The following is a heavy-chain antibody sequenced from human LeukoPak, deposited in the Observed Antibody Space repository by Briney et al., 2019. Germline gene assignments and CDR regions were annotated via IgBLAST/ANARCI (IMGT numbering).Heavy chain of an antibody. CDR2: IRSKADSYAT. D-gene: IGHD3-22*01. J-gene: IGHJ6*02. CDR1: GFAFSGSA. CDR3: ARHVYDSGGFYSGMDV. V-gene: IGHV3-73*01. Sequence: GGSLRLSCAASGFAFSGSAMHWVRQASGNGLEWVGRIRSKADSYATAYAASVKGRFTISRDDSKNTAYLQMNSLKTKDTAVYYCARHVYDSGGFYSGMDVWGQGTMVTVSS.